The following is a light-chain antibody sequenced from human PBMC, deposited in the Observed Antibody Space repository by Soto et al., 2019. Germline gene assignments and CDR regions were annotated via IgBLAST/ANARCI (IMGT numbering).Light chain of an antibody. Sequence: EIVMRQSPATLSVSPGERATLSCRASQNVRNNYLSWYQHKPGQAPRLLIYGGSSRATGIPVRFSGSGSETDFTLTITRLEPEDFAMYYCQQYSSSRTFGQGTKVDIK. CDR3: QQYSSSRT. CDR2: GGS. V-gene: IGKV3-20*01. J-gene: IGKJ1*01. CDR1: QNVRNNY.